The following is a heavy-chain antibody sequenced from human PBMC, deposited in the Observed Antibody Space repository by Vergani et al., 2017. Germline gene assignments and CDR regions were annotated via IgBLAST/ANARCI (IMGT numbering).Heavy chain of an antibody. CDR1: GGSITSSSYY. CDR2: IYHSGGA. CDR3: ARTESFILRYFHWAL. Sequence: QLHLQESGPGLVKPSETLSLTCTVSGGSITSSSYYWGWIPQPPGKGLEWIGNIYHSGGAYYNPSLKGRVTISVDTSKNQFSLEVTSVTAADTAIYFCARTESFILRYFHWALWGQGTLVTVSS. D-gene: IGHD3-9*01. J-gene: IGHJ4*02. V-gene: IGHV4-39*01.